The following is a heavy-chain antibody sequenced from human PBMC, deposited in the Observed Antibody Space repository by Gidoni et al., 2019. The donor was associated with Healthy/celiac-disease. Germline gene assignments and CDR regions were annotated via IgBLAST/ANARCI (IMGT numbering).Heavy chain of an antibody. V-gene: IGHV1-46*01. D-gene: IGHD3-9*01. Sequence: QVQLVQSGAEVKKPGASVKVSCKASGYTFTSYYMHWVRQAPGQGLEWMGIINPSGGSTSYAQKFQGRVTMTRDTSTSTVYMELSSLRSEDTAVYYCARDLSGYSVNYYGMDVWGQGTTVTVSS. CDR3: ARDLSGYSVNYYGMDV. CDR2: INPSGGST. CDR1: GYTFTSYY. J-gene: IGHJ6*02.